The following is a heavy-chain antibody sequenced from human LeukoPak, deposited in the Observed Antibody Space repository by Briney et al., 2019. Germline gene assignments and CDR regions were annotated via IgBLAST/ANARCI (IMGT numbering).Heavy chain of an antibody. V-gene: IGHV4-59*01. CDR2: IYYTGST. D-gene: IGHD6-13*01. Sequence: SETLSLTCAVSGGSISTYYWTWIRQPPGKGLEWIGYIYYTGSTNYNPSLKSRVTMSVDTSKDQFSLNLKSVTPEDTAVYYCARNLIPEQLVLNFWGQGTLVTVSS. J-gene: IGHJ4*02. CDR3: ARNLIPEQLVLNF. CDR1: GGSISTYY.